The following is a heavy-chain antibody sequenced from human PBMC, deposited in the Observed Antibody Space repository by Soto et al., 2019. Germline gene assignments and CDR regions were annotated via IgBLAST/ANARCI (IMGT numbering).Heavy chain of an antibody. Sequence: QVQLVESGGGLVEPGGSLRLSCAASGFRFSDHYMTWIRQAPGKGLEWVSKISGGGTTMYYADSVKGRFTVSRDNAKNSLYLQMYSLRAEDTAVYYCAGDPYYYGSAFWGQGTLVTVSS. CDR2: ISGGGTTM. V-gene: IGHV3-11*01. J-gene: IGHJ4*02. CDR3: AGDPYYYGSAF. D-gene: IGHD3-10*01. CDR1: GFRFSDHY.